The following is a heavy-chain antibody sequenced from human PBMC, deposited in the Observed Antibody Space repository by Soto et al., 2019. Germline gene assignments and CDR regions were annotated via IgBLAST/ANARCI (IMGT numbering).Heavy chain of an antibody. Sequence: EVQLTESGGGLVQPGGSLRLSCTASGFTFSNYAMNWVHQAPGKGLEWVSYISSRRTTIYYADYVKGRFTISRDNAKNSLYLLMTSLREEVTAMYYCASRGGNYDSGGQRVDVWGPGTKVTVSS. CDR2: ISSRRTTI. CDR3: ASRGGNYDSGGQRVDV. J-gene: IGHJ3*01. V-gene: IGHV3-48*02. D-gene: IGHD3-22*01. CDR1: GFTFSNYA.